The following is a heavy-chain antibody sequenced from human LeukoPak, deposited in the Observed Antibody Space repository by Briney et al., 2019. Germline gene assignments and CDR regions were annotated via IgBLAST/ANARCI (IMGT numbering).Heavy chain of an antibody. D-gene: IGHD5-12*01. CDR1: GGSFSGYY. CDR3: ARVFFIVATVWFDP. Sequence: SETLSLTCAVYGGSFSGYYWSWIRQPPGKGLEWIGEINHSGSTNYNPSLKSRVTISVDTSKNQFSLKLSSVTAADTAVYYCARVFFIVATVWFDPWGQGTLVTVSS. V-gene: IGHV4-34*01. CDR2: INHSGST. J-gene: IGHJ5*02.